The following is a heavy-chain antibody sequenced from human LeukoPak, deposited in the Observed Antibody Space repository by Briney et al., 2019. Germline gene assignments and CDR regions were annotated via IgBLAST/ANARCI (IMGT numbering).Heavy chain of an antibody. CDR3: ARDLGYCSGGSCWDAFDI. CDR2: IIPIFGTA. J-gene: IGHJ3*02. Sequence: ASVKVSCKASEGTFSSYAISWVRQAPGQGLEWMGGIIPIFGTANYAQKFQGRVTITADKSTSTAYMELSSLRSEDTAVYYCARDLGYCSGGSCWDAFDIWGQGTMVTVSS. D-gene: IGHD2-15*01. CDR1: EGTFSSYA. V-gene: IGHV1-69*06.